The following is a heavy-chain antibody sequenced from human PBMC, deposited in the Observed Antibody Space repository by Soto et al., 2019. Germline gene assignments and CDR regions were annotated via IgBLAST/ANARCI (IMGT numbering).Heavy chain of an antibody. V-gene: IGHV3-48*03. J-gene: IGHJ6*02. CDR3: AREVVVFGVIIPTPMDV. CDR2: ISGSGSTI. D-gene: IGHD3-22*01. CDR1: GFTFSGYE. Sequence: LRLSCAASGFTFSGYEMNWVRQAPGKGLEWVSYISGSGSTIYYAGSVKGRFTISRDNAKDSLYLQMNSLRAGDTAVYYCAREVVVFGVIIPTPMDVWGQGTTVTVSS.